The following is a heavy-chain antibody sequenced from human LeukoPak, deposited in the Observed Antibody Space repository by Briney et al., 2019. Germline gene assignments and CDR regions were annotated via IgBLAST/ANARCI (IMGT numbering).Heavy chain of an antibody. V-gene: IGHV4-34*01. CDR3: ARDIVVVPAAMWGYYYYGMDV. Sequence: PSETLSLTCAVYGGSFSGYYWSWIRQPPGKGLEWIGEINHSGSTNYNPSLKSRVTISVDTPKNQFSLKLSSVTAADTAVYYCARDIVVVPAAMWGYYYYGMDVWGQGTTVTVSS. CDR2: INHSGST. D-gene: IGHD2-2*01. J-gene: IGHJ6*02. CDR1: GGSFSGYY.